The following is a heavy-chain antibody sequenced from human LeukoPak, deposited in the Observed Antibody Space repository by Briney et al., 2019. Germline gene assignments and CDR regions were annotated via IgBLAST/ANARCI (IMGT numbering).Heavy chain of an antibody. CDR3: ARDYGGNYRAHIDY. Sequence: PGGSLRLSCAASGFSVNSNYMSWVRQAPGKGLEWVLVIYSGGSTYYADSVKGRFTISRDNAKNSLYLQMNSLRAGDTAVYYCARDYGGNYRAHIDYWGQGTLVTVSS. CDR1: GFSVNSNY. V-gene: IGHV3-53*01. J-gene: IGHJ4*02. CDR2: IYSGGST. D-gene: IGHD4-23*01.